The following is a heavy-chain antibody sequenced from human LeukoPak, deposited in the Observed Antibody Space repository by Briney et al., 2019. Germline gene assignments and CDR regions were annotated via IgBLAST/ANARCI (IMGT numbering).Heavy chain of an antibody. CDR2: IKQDGSEK. V-gene: IGHV3-7*01. CDR3: ARTGGSYPYYFEY. CDR1: GFTFSSYW. J-gene: IGHJ4*02. D-gene: IGHD1-26*01. Sequence: GALRLSCAASGFTFSSYWMTWVRQAPGKGLEWVANIKQDGSEKYYVDSVKGRFTLSRDNAKNSLYLQMNSLRAEDTAVYYCARTGGSYPYYFEYWGQGTLVTVSS.